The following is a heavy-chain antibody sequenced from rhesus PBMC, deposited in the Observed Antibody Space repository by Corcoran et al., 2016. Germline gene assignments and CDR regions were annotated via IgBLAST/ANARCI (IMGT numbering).Heavy chain of an antibody. CDR1: GGSISSRY. CDR2: IYGSGSST. D-gene: IGHD1-1-1*01. Sequence: QLQLQESGPGLVKPSETLSVTCAVSGGSISSRYWSWIRQAPGKGLEWIGYIYGSGSSTNYNPSLKSRVTLAGATSRNQCSLKLSSVTAADTAVYYCASTGMEDSWGQGVVVTVSS. V-gene: IGHV4-169*02. J-gene: IGHJ6*01. CDR3: ASTGMEDS.